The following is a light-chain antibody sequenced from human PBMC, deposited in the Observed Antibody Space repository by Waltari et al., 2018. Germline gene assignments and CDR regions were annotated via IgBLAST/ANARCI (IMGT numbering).Light chain of an antibody. CDR1: RSDVGGYNY. CDR2: DVS. V-gene: IGLV2-14*03. J-gene: IGLJ2*01. Sequence: QSALTQPASVSGSPGQSITISCTGTRSDVGGYNYVSWYQQHPGKAPKLMIYDVSNRPSGVSNRFSGSKSGNTASLTISGLQAEDEADYYCSSYTSSRGVVFGGGTKLTVL. CDR3: SSYTSSRGVV.